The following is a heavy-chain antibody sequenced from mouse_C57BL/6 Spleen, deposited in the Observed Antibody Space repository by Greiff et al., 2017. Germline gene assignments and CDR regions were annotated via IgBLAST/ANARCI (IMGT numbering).Heavy chain of an antibody. J-gene: IGHJ2*01. V-gene: IGHV1-82*01. D-gene: IGHD1-1*01. CDR1: GYAFSSSW. CDR2: IYPGDGDT. CDR3: ARSNYGSSYVSY. Sequence: QVQLQQSGPELVKPGASVKISCKASGYAFSSSWMNWVKQRPGTGLEWIGRIYPGDGDTNYNGKFKGKATLTADKSSSTAYMQLSSLTSEDSAVYFCARSNYGSSYVSYWGQGTTLTVSS.